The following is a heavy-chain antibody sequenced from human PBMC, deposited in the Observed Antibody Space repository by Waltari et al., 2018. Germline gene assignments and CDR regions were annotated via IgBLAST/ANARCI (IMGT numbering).Heavy chain of an antibody. J-gene: IGHJ6*02. CDR1: GYTFTSYD. CDR2: MNPNSGNT. CDR3: ARLESSSTSYYYYGMDV. Sequence: QVQLVQSGAEVKKPGASVKVSCKASGYTFTSYDLNWVRQAPGQGLEWMGWMNPNSGNTGYAQKFQGRVTMTRNTSISTAYMELSSLRSEDTAVYYCARLESSSTSYYYYGMDVWGQGTTVTVSS. D-gene: IGHD2-2*01. V-gene: IGHV1-8*01.